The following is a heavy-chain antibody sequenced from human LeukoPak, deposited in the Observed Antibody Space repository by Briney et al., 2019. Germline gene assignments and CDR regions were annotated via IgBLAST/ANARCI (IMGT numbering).Heavy chain of an antibody. J-gene: IGHJ4*02. CDR1: GGSFSGYY. Sequence: PSETLSLTCAVYGGSFSGYYWSWIRQPPGKGLEWIGEINHSGSTNYNPSLKSRVTISVDTSKNQFSLKLSSVTDADTAVYYCARSSGRGIWGQGTLVTVSS. CDR3: ARSSGRGI. V-gene: IGHV4-34*01. D-gene: IGHD3-22*01. CDR2: INHSGST.